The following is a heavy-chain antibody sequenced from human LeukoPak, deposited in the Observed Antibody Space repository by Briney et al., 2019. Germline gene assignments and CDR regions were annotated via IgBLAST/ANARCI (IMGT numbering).Heavy chain of an antibody. CDR1: GGSIRSSYYY. CDR2: IYDSGST. J-gene: IGHJ5*02. CDR3: ARLQYCSGTSCYWFDP. Sequence: SETLSLTCTVSGGSIRSSYYYWGWIRQPPGKGLEWIGSIYDSGSTYYNPSLKSRVTISVDTSKNQFSLRLSSVTAADTAVYYCARLQYCSGTSCYWFDPWGQGTLVTVSS. D-gene: IGHD2-2*01. V-gene: IGHV4-39*07.